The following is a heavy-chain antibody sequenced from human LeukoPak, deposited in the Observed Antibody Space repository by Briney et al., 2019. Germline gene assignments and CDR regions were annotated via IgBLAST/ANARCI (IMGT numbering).Heavy chain of an antibody. CDR3: AASGYSYGGDYFDY. Sequence: ASVKVSCKASGFTFTSSAMQWVRQARGQRLEWIEWIVVGSGNTNYAQKFQERVTITRDMSTSTAYMELSSLRSEDTAVYYCAASGYSYGGDYFDYWGQGTLVTVSS. CDR1: GFTFTSSA. J-gene: IGHJ4*02. CDR2: IVVGSGNT. D-gene: IGHD5-18*01. V-gene: IGHV1-58*02.